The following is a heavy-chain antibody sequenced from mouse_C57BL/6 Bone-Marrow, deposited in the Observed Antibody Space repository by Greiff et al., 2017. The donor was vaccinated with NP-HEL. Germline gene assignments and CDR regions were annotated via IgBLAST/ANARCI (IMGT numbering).Heavy chain of an antibody. J-gene: IGHJ3*01. V-gene: IGHV5-9*01. D-gene: IGHD2-3*01. CDR3: ARHWIYDGYCLAY. CDR1: GFTFSSYT. CDR2: ISGGGGNT. Sequence: DVQLVESGGGLVKPGGSLKLSCAASGFTFSSYTMSWVRQTPEKRLEWVATISGGGGNTYYPDSVKGRFTISRDNAKNTLYLQMSSLRSEDTALYYCARHWIYDGYCLAYWGQGTLVTVSA.